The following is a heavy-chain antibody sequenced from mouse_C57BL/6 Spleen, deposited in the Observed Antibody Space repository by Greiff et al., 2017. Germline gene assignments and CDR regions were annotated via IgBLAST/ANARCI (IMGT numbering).Heavy chain of an antibody. J-gene: IGHJ2*01. D-gene: IGHD1-1*01. CDR3: ARSPFITTVVAPFDY. CDR2: INPSTGGT. V-gene: IGHV1-42*01. CDR1: GYSFTGYY. Sequence: VQLQQSGPELVKPGASVKISCKASGYSFTGYYMNWVKQSPEKSLEWIGKINPSTGGTTYNQKFKAKATLTVDKSSSTAYMQLKSLTSEDSAVYYCARSPFITTVVAPFDYWGQGTTLTVSS.